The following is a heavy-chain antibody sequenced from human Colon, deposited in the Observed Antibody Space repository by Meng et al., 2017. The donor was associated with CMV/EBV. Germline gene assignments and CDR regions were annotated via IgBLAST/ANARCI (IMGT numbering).Heavy chain of an antibody. CDR1: GYSFTSYW. J-gene: IGHJ4*02. CDR2: IYPGDSDT. Sequence: KVSCKGSGYSFTSYWIGWVRQRPGKGLEWMGIIYPGDSDTRYSPSFQGQVTISADKSISTAYLQWSSLKASDTAMYYCARARGQRYCSSTSCPLTDWGQGTLVTVSS. CDR3: ARARGQRYCSSTSCPLTD. D-gene: IGHD2-2*01. V-gene: IGHV5-51*01.